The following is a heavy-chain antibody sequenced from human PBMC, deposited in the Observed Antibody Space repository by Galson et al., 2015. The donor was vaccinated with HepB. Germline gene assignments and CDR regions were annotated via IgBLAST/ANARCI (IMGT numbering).Heavy chain of an antibody. Sequence: SLRLSCAASGFTFSNYAMHWVRQAPGKGPGYVSALTGNGGTTHYANSVKGRFTISGDITRNTMYLQTDSLRPEDMAVYYCARERESSGYFGYFDLWGRGTPVIVSS. CDR2: LTGNGGTT. V-gene: IGHV3-64*01. D-gene: IGHD3-22*01. CDR3: ARERESSGYFGYFDL. CDR1: GFTFSNYA. J-gene: IGHJ2*01.